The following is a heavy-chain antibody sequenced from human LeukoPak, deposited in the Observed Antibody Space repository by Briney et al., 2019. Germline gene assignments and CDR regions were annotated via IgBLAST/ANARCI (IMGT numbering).Heavy chain of an antibody. J-gene: IGHJ4*02. CDR3: ARHKNRQLERRDNYFDF. CDR1: RGSFSGYS. V-gene: IGHV4-34*01. Sequence: SETLSLTCAVYRGSFSGYSWTWIRQSPGKGLEWIGEVNQSGGTNLNPSLQSRVTISADTSKNQFSLRLTSVSAADTAVYYCARHKNRQLERRDNYFDFWGQGTLVTVSS. D-gene: IGHD1-1*01. CDR2: VNQSGGT.